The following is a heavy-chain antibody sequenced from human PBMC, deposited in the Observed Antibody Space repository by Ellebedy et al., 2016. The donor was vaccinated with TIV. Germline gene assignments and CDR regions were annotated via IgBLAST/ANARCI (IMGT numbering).Heavy chain of an antibody. CDR1: GGSISSSNW. CDR2: IYHSGST. D-gene: IGHD6-19*01. J-gene: IGHJ4*02. Sequence: MPSETLSLTCAVSGGSISSSNWWSWVRQPPGKGLEWIGEIYHSGSTNYNPSLKSRVTISVDKSKNQFSLKLSSVTAADTAVYYCARGFPVAGTGSVRYFDYWGQGTLVTVSS. CDR3: ARGFPVAGTGSVRYFDY. V-gene: IGHV4-4*02.